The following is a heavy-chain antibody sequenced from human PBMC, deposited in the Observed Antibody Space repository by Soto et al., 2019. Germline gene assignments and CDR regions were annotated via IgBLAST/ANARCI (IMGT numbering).Heavy chain of an antibody. Sequence: GESLKISCKGSGYSFTSYWIGCVRQMPGKGLEWMGIIYPGDSDTRYSPSFQGQVSISADKSISTAYLQWSSLKASDTAMYYCARGDRRQPLAPWYYGMDVWGQGTTVTV. J-gene: IGHJ6*02. CDR1: GYSFTSYW. CDR2: IYPGDSDT. D-gene: IGHD6-13*01. CDR3: ARGDRRQPLAPWYYGMDV. V-gene: IGHV5-51*01.